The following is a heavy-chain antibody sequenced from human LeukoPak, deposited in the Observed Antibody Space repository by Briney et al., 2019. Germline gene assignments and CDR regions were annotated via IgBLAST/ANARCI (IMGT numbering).Heavy chain of an antibody. CDR3: ARIVVVPAALDP. V-gene: IGHV4-39*07. CDR2: IYYSGST. J-gene: IGHJ5*02. CDR1: GGSISSSSYY. Sequence: SEALSLTCTVSGGSISSSSYYWGWIRQPPGKGLEWIGSIYYSGSTYYNPSLKSRVTISVDTSKNQFSLKLSSVTAADTAVYYCARIVVVPAALDPWGQGTLVTVSS. D-gene: IGHD2-2*01.